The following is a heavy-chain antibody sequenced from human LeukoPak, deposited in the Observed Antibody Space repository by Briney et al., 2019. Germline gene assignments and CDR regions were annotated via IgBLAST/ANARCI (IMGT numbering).Heavy chain of an antibody. J-gene: IGHJ6*02. V-gene: IGHV3-74*03. CDR1: GFTLNTYW. CDR2: INGDGTSL. D-gene: IGHD3-16*01. Sequence: GGSLRLSCAASGFTLNTYWMNWVRQAPGKGLVWVSRINGDGTSLTYADSVKGRFTVSRDNAKNSLYLQMSNLRAEDTAVYFCARGGGLDVWGQGATVTVSS. CDR3: ARGGGLDV.